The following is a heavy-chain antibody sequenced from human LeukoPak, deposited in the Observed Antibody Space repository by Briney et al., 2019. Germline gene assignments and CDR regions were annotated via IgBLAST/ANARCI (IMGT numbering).Heavy chain of an antibody. CDR2: INPSGGST. CDR1: GHTFTSYY. D-gene: IGHD6-19*01. Sequence: ASVKVSCKASGHTFTSYYMHWVRQAPGQGLEWMGIINPSGGSTSYAQKFQGRVTMTRDTSTSTVYMELSSLRSEDTAVYYCARDVEAVAGSYYFDYWGQGTLVTVSS. J-gene: IGHJ4*02. CDR3: ARDVEAVAGSYYFDY. V-gene: IGHV1-46*01.